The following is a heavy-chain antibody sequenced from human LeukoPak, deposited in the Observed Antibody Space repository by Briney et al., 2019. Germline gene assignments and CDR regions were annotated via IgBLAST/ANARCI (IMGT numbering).Heavy chain of an antibody. CDR3: ARDGKDSSSWATRYYFDY. CDR1: GFTFSSYG. Sequence: PGGSLRLSCAASGFTFSSYGMHWVRQAPGKGLEWVAFIRYDGSNKYYADSVKGRFTISRDNSKNTLYLQMNSLRAEDTAVYYCARDGKDSSSWATRYYFDYWGQGTLVTVSS. CDR2: IRYDGSNK. V-gene: IGHV3-30*02. D-gene: IGHD6-13*01. J-gene: IGHJ4*02.